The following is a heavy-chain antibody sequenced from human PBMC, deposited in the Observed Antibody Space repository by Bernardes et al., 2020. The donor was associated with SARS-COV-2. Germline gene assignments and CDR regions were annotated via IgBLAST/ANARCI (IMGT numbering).Heavy chain of an antibody. J-gene: IGHJ4*02. D-gene: IGHD3-22*01. CDR1: GFILSNYW. V-gene: IGHV3-74*01. CDR3: ARGASSGYRVDY. CDR2: IGDGAT. Sequence: GGSLRLSCEASGFILSNYWMHWVRQVPGKGLVWVSRIGDGATTYADSVKGRFTISRDNAKNTLWLQMNSLGADDTAVYYCARGASSGYRVDYWGPGTLVTVSS.